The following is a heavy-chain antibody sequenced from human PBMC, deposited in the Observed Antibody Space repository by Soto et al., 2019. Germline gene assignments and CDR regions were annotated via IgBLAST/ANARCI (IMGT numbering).Heavy chain of an antibody. CDR3: ASRENVYSSSWYHLDY. D-gene: IGHD6-13*01. CDR2: IYYSGST. J-gene: IGHJ4*02. CDR1: GGSISSGGYY. Sequence: PSETLSLTCTVSGGSISSGGYYWSWIRQHPGKGLEWIGYIYYSGSTYYNPSLKSRVTISVDTSKNQFSLNLTSVTAADTAIYYCASRENVYSSSWYHLDYWGQGTLVTVSS. V-gene: IGHV4-31*03.